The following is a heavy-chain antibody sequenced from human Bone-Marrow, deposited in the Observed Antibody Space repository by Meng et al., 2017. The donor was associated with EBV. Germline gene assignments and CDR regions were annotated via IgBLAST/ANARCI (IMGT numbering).Heavy chain of an antibody. CDR1: GGNFRSDA. CDR2: LIPMTGVA. J-gene: IGHJ4*02. D-gene: IGHD3-10*01. V-gene: IGHV1-69*01. Sequence: QVQLVQSGAEVKKPGSSVVGSCKASGGNFRSDAISWVRQAPGQGLVWMGGLIPMTGVAHYAQKFQDRVSIIADESTSTHYLELSSLRSEDTAIYFCASESGRGFTPDYWGQGTLVTVSS. CDR3: ASESGRGFTPDY.